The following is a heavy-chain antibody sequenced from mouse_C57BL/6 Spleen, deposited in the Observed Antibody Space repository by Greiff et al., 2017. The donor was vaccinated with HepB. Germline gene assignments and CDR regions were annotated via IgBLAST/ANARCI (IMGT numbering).Heavy chain of an antibody. CDR3: ARSDYSNYVWYFDV. J-gene: IGHJ1*03. D-gene: IGHD2-5*01. CDR2: INPSNGGT. CDR1: GYTFTSYW. V-gene: IGHV1-53*01. Sequence: QVQLQQSGTELVKPGASVKLSCKASGYTFTSYWMHWVKQRPGQGLEWIGNINPSNGGTNYNEKFKSKATLTVDKSSSTAYMQLSSLTSEDSAVYYCARSDYSNYVWYFDVWGTGTTVTVSS.